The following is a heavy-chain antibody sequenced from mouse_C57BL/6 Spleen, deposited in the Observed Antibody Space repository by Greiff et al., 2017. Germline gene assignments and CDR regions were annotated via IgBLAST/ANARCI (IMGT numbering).Heavy chain of an antibody. CDR2: IYPGSGST. Sequence: QVQLQQPGAELVKPGASVKMSCKASGYTFTSYWITWVKQRPGQGLEWIGDIYPGSGSTNYNEKFKSKATLTVDTSSSTAYMQLSSLTSEDSAVYYCARAPYYYGTPYFDVWGTGTTVTVSS. V-gene: IGHV1-55*01. CDR1: GYTFTSYW. CDR3: ARAPYYYGTPYFDV. D-gene: IGHD1-1*01. J-gene: IGHJ1*03.